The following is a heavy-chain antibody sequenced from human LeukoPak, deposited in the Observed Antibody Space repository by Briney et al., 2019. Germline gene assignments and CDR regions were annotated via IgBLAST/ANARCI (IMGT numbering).Heavy chain of an antibody. CDR2: ISDSGST. CDR1: GGSLSTHH. J-gene: IGHJ4*02. D-gene: IGHD3-22*01. V-gene: IGHV4-59*11. CDR3: ARGYDSSAYYPFNY. Sequence: SETLALTCVVSGGSLSTHHWSCIRQSPGRGLEWIGYISDSGSTNYNPSLKSRVTISVDTSKNQFSLMLSSVTAADTAVYYCARGYDSSAYYPFNYWGQGTLVTVSS.